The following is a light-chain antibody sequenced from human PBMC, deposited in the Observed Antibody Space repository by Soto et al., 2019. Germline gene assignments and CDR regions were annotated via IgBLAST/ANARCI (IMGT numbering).Light chain of an antibody. Sequence: NFMLTQPHSVSESPGKTVTISCSGSSGSIARGYVQWYQQRPGSAPTTVIYDDDQRPSGVPDRFSGSKSGNTASLTVSGLQAEDEADYYCCSYADSNNVFGTGTQLTVL. J-gene: IGLJ1*01. V-gene: IGLV6-57*02. CDR2: DDD. CDR1: SGSIARGY. CDR3: CSYADSNNV.